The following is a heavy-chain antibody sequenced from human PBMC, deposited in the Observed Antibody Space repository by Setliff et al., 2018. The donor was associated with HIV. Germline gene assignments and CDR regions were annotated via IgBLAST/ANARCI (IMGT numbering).Heavy chain of an antibody. D-gene: IGHD3-16*01. J-gene: IGHJ2*01. CDR2: INPSADHT. Sequence: ASVMVSCKASGYTFSSYDIYWVRQAPGQGLEWMGFINPSADHTGYAQKFQGRVTMTSDVTISTAYMELNTLTSDDTAVYFCARGGRVVWWYSDLWGRGTLVTVSS. V-gene: IGHV1-8*01. CDR1: GYTFSSYD. CDR3: ARGGRVVWWYSDL.